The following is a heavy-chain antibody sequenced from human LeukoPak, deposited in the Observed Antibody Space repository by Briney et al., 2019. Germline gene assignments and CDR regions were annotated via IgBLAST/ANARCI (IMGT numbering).Heavy chain of an antibody. Sequence: PGGSLRLSCAASGFTFSNYAMTWVRKAPGKGLEWVSGISGSGGSTYYADSVKGRFTISRDNAKNSLYLQMNSLRAEDTAVYYCARDAPQEQWPVRPPYYYYGMDVWGQGTTVTVSS. CDR3: ARDAPQEQWPVRPPYYYYGMDV. V-gene: IGHV3-23*01. D-gene: IGHD6-19*01. J-gene: IGHJ6*02. CDR1: GFTFSNYA. CDR2: ISGSGGST.